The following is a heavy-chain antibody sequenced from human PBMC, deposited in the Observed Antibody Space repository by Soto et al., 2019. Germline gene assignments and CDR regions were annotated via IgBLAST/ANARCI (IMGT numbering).Heavy chain of an antibody. Sequence: GGSLRLSCAASGFAFDNAWINWVRQAPGKGLEWVGRIKSKTDGGTTDFAAPVRGRFAISRDDSKNMVYMQMNSLKTEDTAVYYCTTDSYITMIVVRFAYWGHGTLVTVSS. CDR2: IKSKTDGGTT. J-gene: IGHJ4*01. D-gene: IGHD3-22*01. CDR3: TTDSYITMIVVRFAY. CDR1: GFAFDNAW. V-gene: IGHV3-15*07.